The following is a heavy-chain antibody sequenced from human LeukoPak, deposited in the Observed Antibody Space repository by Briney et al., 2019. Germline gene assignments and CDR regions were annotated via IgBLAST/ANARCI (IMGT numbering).Heavy chain of an antibody. Sequence: PGGSLRLSCAASGFTFGTFAMHWVRQAPGKGLEWVAVMSYDGSSKYYADSVKGRFTISSDNSKNTLYLQMNSLRSEDTAVYYCARGHGGIVVVVRDAFDIWGQGTMVIVSS. V-gene: IGHV3-30-3*01. CDR1: GFTFGTFA. J-gene: IGHJ3*02. CDR2: MSYDGSSK. CDR3: ARGHGGIVVVVRDAFDI. D-gene: IGHD2-15*01.